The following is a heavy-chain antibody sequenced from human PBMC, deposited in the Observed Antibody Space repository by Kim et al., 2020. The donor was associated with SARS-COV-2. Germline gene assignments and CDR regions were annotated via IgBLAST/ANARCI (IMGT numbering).Heavy chain of an antibody. CDR3: AREDRDSSTTSGD. J-gene: IGHJ1*01. D-gene: IGHD6-13*01. CDR1: GGTFSSYA. CDR2: IIPILGIA. V-gene: IGHV1-69*04. Sequence: SVKVSCKASGGTFSSYAISWVRQAPGQGLEWMGRIIPILGIANYAQKFQGRVTITADKSTSTAYMELSSLRSEDTAVYYCAREDRDSSTTSGDWGQGTMVTVSS.